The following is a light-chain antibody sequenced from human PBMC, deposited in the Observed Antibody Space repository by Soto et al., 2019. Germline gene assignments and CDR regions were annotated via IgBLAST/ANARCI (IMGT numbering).Light chain of an antibody. J-gene: IGKJ1*01. V-gene: IGKV3-11*01. Sequence: EIVLTQSPATLSLSPGERATLSCRASQSVGSYFAWYQQKPGQAPRLLIYDASNRATGIPARFSGSVSGTDVTLTISSLEPDDFAGYYCQQRGNWPVTFGQGTRVDIK. CDR1: QSVGSY. CDR3: QQRGNWPVT. CDR2: DAS.